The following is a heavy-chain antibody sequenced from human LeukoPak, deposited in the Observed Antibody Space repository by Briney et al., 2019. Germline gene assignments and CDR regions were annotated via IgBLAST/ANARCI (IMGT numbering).Heavy chain of an antibody. CDR3: TRPSYDILTGRQNYYFDY. D-gene: IGHD3-9*01. V-gene: IGHV3-73*01. CDR2: IRSKANSYAT. CDR1: GFTFSNAW. Sequence: GGSLRLSCAASGFTFSNAWMSWVRQAPGKGLEWVGRIRSKANSYATAYAASVKGRFTISRDDSKNTAYLQMNSLKTEDTAVYYCTRPSYDILTGRQNYYFDYWGQGTLVTVSS. J-gene: IGHJ4*02.